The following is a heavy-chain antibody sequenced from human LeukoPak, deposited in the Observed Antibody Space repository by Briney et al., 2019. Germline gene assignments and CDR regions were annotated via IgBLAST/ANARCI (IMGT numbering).Heavy chain of an antibody. D-gene: IGHD3-22*01. CDR1: GYTFTSYG. CDR3: ARGYYYDSSGYSDFDH. CDR2: ISAYNGNT. V-gene: IGHV1-18*01. J-gene: IGHJ4*02. Sequence: ASVKVSCKASGYTFTSYGISWVRQAPGQGLEWMGWISAYNGNTNYAQKLQGRVTMTTDTSTSTAYMELRSLRSDDTAVYYCARGYYYDSSGYSDFDHWGQGTLVTVSS.